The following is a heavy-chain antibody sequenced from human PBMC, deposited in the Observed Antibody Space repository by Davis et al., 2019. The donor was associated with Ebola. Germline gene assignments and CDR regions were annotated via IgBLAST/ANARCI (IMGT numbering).Heavy chain of an antibody. D-gene: IGHD4-17*01. CDR1: GFTFSGSA. V-gene: IGHV3-73*01. J-gene: IGHJ6*04. CDR3: TSWENGDSYYYGMDV. CDR2: IRSKANSYAT. Sequence: PGGSLRLSCAASGFTFSGSAMHWVRQASGNGLEWVGRIRSKANSYATAYAASVKGRFTISRDDSKNTAYLQMNSLKTEDTAVYYCTSWENGDSYYYGMDVWGKGTTVTVSS.